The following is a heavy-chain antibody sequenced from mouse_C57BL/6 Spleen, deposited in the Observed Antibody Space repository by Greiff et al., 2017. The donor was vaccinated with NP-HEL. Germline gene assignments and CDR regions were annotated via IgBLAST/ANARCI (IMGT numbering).Heavy chain of an antibody. CDR1: GYTFTSYW. CDR3: ARRRRTGTYAMDY. D-gene: IGHD4-1*01. V-gene: IGHV1-64*01. J-gene: IGHJ4*01. CDR2: ILPNSGST. Sequence: QVQLHQSGAELVKPGASVKLSCKASGYTFTSYWMHWVKQRPGQGLEWIGLILPNSGSTNYNEKFKSKATLTVDKSSSTAYMQLSSLTSEDSAVYYCARRRRTGTYAMDYWGQGTSVTVSS.